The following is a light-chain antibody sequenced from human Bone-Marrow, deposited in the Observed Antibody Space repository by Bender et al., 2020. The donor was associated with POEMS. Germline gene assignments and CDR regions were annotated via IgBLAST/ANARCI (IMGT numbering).Light chain of an antibody. CDR2: DVA. CDR1: GSDIGAYPF. J-gene: IGLJ2*01. CDR3: CTFTTTNTLI. Sequence: QSALTQPASVSGSPGQSITISCTGTGSDIGAYPFVSWYQHHPGKAPKLINYDVANRPSGLYSRFAGSTSGNTASLTISGLQAEDEAGYFCCTFTTTNTLIFGGGTKLAVL. V-gene: IGLV2-14*03.